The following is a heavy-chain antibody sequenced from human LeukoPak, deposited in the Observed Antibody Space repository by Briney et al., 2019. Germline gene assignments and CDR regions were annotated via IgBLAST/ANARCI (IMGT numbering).Heavy chain of an antibody. Sequence: PSETLSLTRTVSGGSISSYYWSWIRQPAGKGLEWIGRIYTSGSTNYNPSLKGRVTMSVDTSKNQFSLKLSSVTAADTAVYYCARDFHDYGDYEGEYYYYYYMDVWGKGTTVTVSS. V-gene: IGHV4-4*07. J-gene: IGHJ6*03. CDR3: ARDFHDYGDYEGEYYYYYYMDV. CDR1: GGSISSYY. CDR2: IYTSGST. D-gene: IGHD4-17*01.